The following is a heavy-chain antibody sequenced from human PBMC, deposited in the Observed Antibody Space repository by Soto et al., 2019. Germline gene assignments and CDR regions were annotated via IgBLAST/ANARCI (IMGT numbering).Heavy chain of an antibody. V-gene: IGHV4-31*03. J-gene: IGHJ3*02. CDR1: GGSISIGGYY. CDR2: IYYSGST. CDR3: ARDLRPDPGAFDI. Sequence: QVHLQESGPGLVKPSQTLSLTCTVSGGSISIGGYYWSWIRQHPGKGLEWIGYIYYSGSTYYNPSLKSRVTISVDTSKNQFSLKLSSVTAADTAVYYCARDLRPDPGAFDIWGQGTMVTVSS.